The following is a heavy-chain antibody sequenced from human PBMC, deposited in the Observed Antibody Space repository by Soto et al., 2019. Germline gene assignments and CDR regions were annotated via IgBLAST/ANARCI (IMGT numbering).Heavy chain of an antibody. CDR2: INPNSGGT. V-gene: IGHV1-2*04. D-gene: IGHD2-15*01. CDR1: GYTFTGYY. J-gene: IGHJ5*02. CDR3: ARGARLDCSGGSCYDWFDP. Sequence: QVQLVQSGAEVKKPGASVKVSCKASGYTFTGYYMHWVRQAPGQGLEWMGWINPNSGGTNYAQKFQGWVTMTRDTSISTAYMELSRLRSDDTAVYYCARGARLDCSGGSCYDWFDPWGQGTLVTVSS.